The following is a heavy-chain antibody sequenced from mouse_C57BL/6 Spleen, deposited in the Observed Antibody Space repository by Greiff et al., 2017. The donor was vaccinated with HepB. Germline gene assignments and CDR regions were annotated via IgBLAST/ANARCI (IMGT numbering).Heavy chain of an antibody. J-gene: IGHJ2*01. CDR1: GYAFSSSW. Sequence: VQLQQSGPELVKPGASVKISCKASGYAFSSSWMNWVKQRPGKGLEWIGRIYPGDGDTKYNGKFRVKAPLTADNSSSTAYMQLSSLTSEDSAVYFCARTNWDFDYWGQGTTLTVSS. CDR2: IYPGDGDT. CDR3: ARTNWDFDY. D-gene: IGHD4-1*01. V-gene: IGHV1-82*01.